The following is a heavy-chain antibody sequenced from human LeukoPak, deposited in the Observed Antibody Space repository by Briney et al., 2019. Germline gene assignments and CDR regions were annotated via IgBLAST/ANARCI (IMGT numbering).Heavy chain of an antibody. Sequence: GGSLRLSCAASGFTFIDYDMHWVRRVIGKGLEWVSAIGIRGDTHYSRSVKGRFTISRENAESSLYLQMNSLRAEDTAVYYCARGGIQVSGIDEFDYWGQGTLVTVSS. CDR1: GFTFIDYD. CDR3: ARGGIQVSGIDEFDY. D-gene: IGHD6-19*01. CDR2: IGIRGDT. J-gene: IGHJ4*02. V-gene: IGHV3-13*01.